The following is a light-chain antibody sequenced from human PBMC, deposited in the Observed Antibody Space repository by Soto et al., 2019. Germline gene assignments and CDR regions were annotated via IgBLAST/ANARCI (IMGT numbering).Light chain of an antibody. CDR3: SSYTSSSTRV. CDR2: EVS. CDR1: SSDVGRYNY. Sequence: QSVLTQPASVSGSPGQSITISCTGTSSDVGRYNYVSWYQHHPGKVPKLMIYEVSNRPSGVSNRFSGSKSGNKASLTISGLQAEDEADYYCSSYTSSSTRVFGGGTKLTVL. J-gene: IGLJ3*02. V-gene: IGLV2-14*01.